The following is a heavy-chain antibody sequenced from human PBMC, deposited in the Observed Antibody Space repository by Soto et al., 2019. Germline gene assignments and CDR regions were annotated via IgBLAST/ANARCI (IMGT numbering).Heavy chain of an antibody. CDR2: ISPKSGGT. Sequence: GASVKVSCKASGGTFSSYAISWVRQAPGQGFEWMGRISPKSGGTNYAQKFQGRVTMTWDTSLNTAYMELSSLMFEDTAVYYCARPPGYVSDWYYFDLWGQGTLVTVSS. V-gene: IGHV1-2*02. CDR3: ARPPGYVSDWYYFDL. CDR1: GGTFSSYA. J-gene: IGHJ4*02. D-gene: IGHD3-9*01.